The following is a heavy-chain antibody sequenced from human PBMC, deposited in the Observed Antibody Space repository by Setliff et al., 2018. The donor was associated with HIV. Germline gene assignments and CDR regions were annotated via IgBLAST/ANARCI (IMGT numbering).Heavy chain of an antibody. J-gene: IGHJ4*02. D-gene: IGHD1-26*01. Sequence: ASVKVSCKASAYTFTGYYMHWVRQAPGQGLEWMGWINPNSGATNYAQSFQGRVTMTRDTSISTAYMDLSSLTSDDTAVYYCALASIVSTARWNHWGRGTTVTVSS. CDR2: INPNSGAT. V-gene: IGHV1-2*02. CDR1: AYTFTGYY. CDR3: ALASIVSTARWNH.